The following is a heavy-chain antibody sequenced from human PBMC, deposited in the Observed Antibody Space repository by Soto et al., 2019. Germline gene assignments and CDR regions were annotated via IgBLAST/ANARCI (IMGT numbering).Heavy chain of an antibody. D-gene: IGHD4-17*01. V-gene: IGHV4-34*03. J-gene: IGHJ4*03. CDR3: DACDYGDY. CDR1: GRSFSGYY. CDR2: INHSGST. Sequence: XETQSLPCAVVGRSFSGYYWSWVRQFPGKGLEWIGEINHSGSTNYHPSLKSRLTISVDSPKNQFSLKMNSVTAADPALYYWDACDYGDY.